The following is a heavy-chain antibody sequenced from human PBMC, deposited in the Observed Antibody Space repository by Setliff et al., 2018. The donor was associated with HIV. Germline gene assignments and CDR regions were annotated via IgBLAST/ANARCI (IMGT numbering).Heavy chain of an antibody. D-gene: IGHD2-8*01. Sequence: GGSLRLSCAASGFTFSHYGMHWVRQAPGKGLGWVAFIRYDGTNKYYADSVKGRFTISRDNSKSTLYLQMNSLRPEDTAVYYCAKGHYSNGDSRQNGFDIWGQGTMVTVSS. CDR2: IRYDGTNK. V-gene: IGHV3-30*02. CDR3: AKGHYSNGDSRQNGFDI. CDR1: GFTFSHYG. J-gene: IGHJ3*02.